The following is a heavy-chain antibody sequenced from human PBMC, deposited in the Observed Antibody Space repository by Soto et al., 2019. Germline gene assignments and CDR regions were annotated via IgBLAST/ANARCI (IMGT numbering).Heavy chain of an antibody. J-gene: IGHJ4*01. CDR2: ISGSGGST. CDR1: GFTFSNYA. CDR3: AKEATMSAIHLDY. Sequence: EVQLLESGGGLVQPGGSLRLSCAASGFTFSNYAMSWVRQAPGKGLEWVSSISGSGGSTYYADSVKGRFTVSRDNSQSTVYHQINQLRIYDTAVYYCAKEATMSAIHLDYWRQGTLVTVSS. V-gene: IGHV3-23*01. D-gene: IGHD3-3*01.